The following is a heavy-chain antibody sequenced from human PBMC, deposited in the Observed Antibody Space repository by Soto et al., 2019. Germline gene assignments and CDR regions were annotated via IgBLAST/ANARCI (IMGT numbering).Heavy chain of an antibody. Sequence: QITLKESGPTLVKPTQTLTLTCTFSGFSLSTRGVAVGWFRQPPGKALEWLALIYWDEDKWYSPSLKSRRTIPDDTSKNLVVLTMTNTDPVDTATYYCAHRPRGYAYYFDFWGQGTLVTVSS. D-gene: IGHD5-12*01. CDR1: GFSLSTRGVA. J-gene: IGHJ4*02. CDR3: AHRPRGYAYYFDF. V-gene: IGHV2-5*02. CDR2: IYWDEDK.